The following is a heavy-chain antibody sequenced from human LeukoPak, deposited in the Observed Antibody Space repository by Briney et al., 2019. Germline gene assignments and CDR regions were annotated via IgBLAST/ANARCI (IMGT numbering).Heavy chain of an antibody. CDR2: ISGHNGNR. J-gene: IGHJ5*02. CDR1: GYTFVSYG. Sequence: GASVKVSCKASGYTFVSYGITWVRQAPGQGLEWMGWISGHNGNRKTAQNFQGRVTMTTDSSTSTAFMELGSLRSDDTAVYYCARVPTVFGVDTEQNHFDPWGQGTLVIVSS. V-gene: IGHV1-18*01. CDR3: ARVPTVFGVDTEQNHFDP. D-gene: IGHD3-3*01.